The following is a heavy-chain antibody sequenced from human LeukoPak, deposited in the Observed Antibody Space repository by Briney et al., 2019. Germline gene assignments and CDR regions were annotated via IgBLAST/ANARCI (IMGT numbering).Heavy chain of an antibody. V-gene: IGHV1-46*01. CDR1: GYTFTSYY. CDR3: ARDRDRSGSDLFDY. D-gene: IGHD3-22*01. CDR2: INPSGGAT. J-gene: IGHJ4*02. Sequence: ASVKVSCKASGYTFTSYYVHCVRQAPGQGPEWMGIINPSGGATRYAQKFQGRVTMTRDMSTSTVYMDLSSLRSDDTALYYCARDRDRSGSDLFDYWGQGTLVNVSS.